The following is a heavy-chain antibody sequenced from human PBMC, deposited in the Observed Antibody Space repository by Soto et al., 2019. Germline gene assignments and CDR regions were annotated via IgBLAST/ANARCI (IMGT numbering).Heavy chain of an antibody. J-gene: IGHJ6*02. Sequence: SVKVSCKASGGTFSSYAISWVRQAPGQGLEWMGGIIPIFGTANYAQKFQGRVTITADESTSTAYMELSSLRSEDTAVYYCARASTQHIVVVTAIYHYYGMDVWGQGTTVTVSS. CDR3: ARASTQHIVVVTAIYHYYGMDV. CDR1: GGTFSSYA. D-gene: IGHD2-21*02. V-gene: IGHV1-69*13. CDR2: IIPIFGTA.